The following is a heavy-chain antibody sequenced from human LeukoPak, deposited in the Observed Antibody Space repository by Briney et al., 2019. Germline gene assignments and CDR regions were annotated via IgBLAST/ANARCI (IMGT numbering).Heavy chain of an antibody. Sequence: PPGGSLRLSCAASGFTFSSYDMHWVRQAPGKGLEWVAFIRYDGNNKYYADSVKGRFTISRDNSKNTLYLQMNSLRAEDTAVYYCAKDPAHELWSQEYHFDYWGQGILVTVSS. D-gene: IGHD2/OR15-2a*01. CDR1: GFTFSSYD. CDR2: IRYDGNNK. CDR3: AKDPAHELWSQEYHFDY. V-gene: IGHV3-30*02. J-gene: IGHJ4*02.